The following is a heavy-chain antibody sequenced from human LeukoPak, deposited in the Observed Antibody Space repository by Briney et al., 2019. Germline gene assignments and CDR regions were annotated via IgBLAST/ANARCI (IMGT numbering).Heavy chain of an antibody. Sequence: GGSLRLSCAASGFTFNSYWVHWVRHAPGKGLVWVSHINSDGSSTSYADSVKGRFTISRDNAKNTVYLQMNSLRAEDTAIYYCARDLPFQAYWGQGTLVTVSS. CDR2: INSDGSST. V-gene: IGHV3-74*01. CDR3: ARDLPFQAY. CDR1: GFTFNSYW. J-gene: IGHJ4*02. D-gene: IGHD2-21*02.